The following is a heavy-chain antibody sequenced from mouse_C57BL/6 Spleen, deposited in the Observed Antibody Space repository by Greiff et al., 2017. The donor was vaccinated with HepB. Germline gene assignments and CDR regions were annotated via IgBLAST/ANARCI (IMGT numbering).Heavy chain of an antibody. CDR1: GFTFTDYY. Sequence: DVMLVESGGGLVQPGGSLSLSCAASGFTFTDYYMSWVRQPPGKALEWLGFIRNKANGYTTEYSASVKGRFTISRDNSQSILYLQMNALRAEDSATYYCARDYYYGSSYVHYYAMDYWGQGTSVTVSS. CDR3: ARDYYYGSSYVHYYAMDY. V-gene: IGHV7-3*01. D-gene: IGHD1-1*01. J-gene: IGHJ4*01. CDR2: IRNKANGYTT.